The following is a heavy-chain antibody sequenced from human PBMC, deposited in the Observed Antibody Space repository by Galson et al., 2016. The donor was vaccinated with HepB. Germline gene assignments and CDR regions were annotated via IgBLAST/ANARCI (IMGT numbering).Heavy chain of an antibody. CDR3: ARPHPSSSGSPYYFYY. CDR1: GASISSNTYF. J-gene: IGHJ4*02. CDR2: VSPSGIT. V-gene: IGHV4-39*01. Sequence: SETLSLTCTVSGASISSNTYFWGWLRQPPGKALEWIGAVSPSGITYYNPSLKSRVAMSADTSKNQFSLKLNSVTAADTAFYCCARPHPSSSGSPYYFYYWGPGTLVSVSS. D-gene: IGHD6-19*01.